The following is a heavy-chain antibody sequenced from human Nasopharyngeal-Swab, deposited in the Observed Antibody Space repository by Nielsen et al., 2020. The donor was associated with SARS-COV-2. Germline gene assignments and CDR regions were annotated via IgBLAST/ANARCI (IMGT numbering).Heavy chain of an antibody. D-gene: IGHD3-22*01. J-gene: IGHJ3*02. CDR2: IYYSGST. CDR3: AREPDTMIAVSPDAFDI. V-gene: IGHV4-61*01. CDR1: GGSVSSGSYY. Sequence: SETLSLTCTVSGGSVSSGSYYWSWIRQPPGKGLEWIGYIYYSGSTNYNPSLKSRVTISVDTSKNQFSLKLSSVTAADTAVYYCAREPDTMIAVSPDAFDIWGQGKWSPSLQ.